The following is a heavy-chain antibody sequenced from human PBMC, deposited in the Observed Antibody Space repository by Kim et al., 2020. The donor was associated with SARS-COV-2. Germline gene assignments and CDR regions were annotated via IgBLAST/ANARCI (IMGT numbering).Heavy chain of an antibody. V-gene: IGHV3-48*02. J-gene: IGHJ6*02. CDR3: ARVNTLYYGSGTFYINYYYAMDV. Sequence: GGSLRLSCAASGFTFSSYTMNWVRQAPGKGLEWVSYISSSSSTIYYADSVKGRFTISRDNAKNSLYLQMNSLRDEDTAVYYCARVNTLYYGSGTFYINYYYAMDVWGRGTTVTVSS. CDR2: ISSSSSTI. CDR1: GFTFSSYT. D-gene: IGHD3-10*01.